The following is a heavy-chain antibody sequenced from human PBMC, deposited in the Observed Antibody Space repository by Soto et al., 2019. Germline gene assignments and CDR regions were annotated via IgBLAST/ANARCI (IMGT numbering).Heavy chain of an antibody. CDR3: AGWSTTGTTPGQAFDI. Sequence: QVQLVQSGAEVKKPGSSVKVSCKASGGTFSCYAISWVRQAPGQGLEWMGGIIPIFGTANYAQKFQGRVTITADESTSTAYMELSSLRSEDTAVYYCAGWSTTGTTPGQAFDIWGQGTMVTVSS. CDR1: GGTFSCYA. J-gene: IGHJ3*02. V-gene: IGHV1-69*01. D-gene: IGHD1-7*01. CDR2: IIPIFGTA.